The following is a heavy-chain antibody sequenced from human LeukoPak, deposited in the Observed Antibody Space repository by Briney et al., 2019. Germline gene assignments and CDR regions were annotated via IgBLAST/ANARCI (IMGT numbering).Heavy chain of an antibody. CDR1: GITFSNYA. V-gene: IGHV3-23*01. CDR2: ISGSGGKI. Sequence: PGGSLRLSCAASGITFSNYAMNWVRQAPGKGLEWVSCISGSGGKIYHTDSVKGRLTISRDNSKNTLYLQMRSVRAEDTAVYYCAKAPDIVVVVAASGYWGQGTLVTVSS. D-gene: IGHD2-15*01. J-gene: IGHJ4*02. CDR3: AKAPDIVVVVAASGY.